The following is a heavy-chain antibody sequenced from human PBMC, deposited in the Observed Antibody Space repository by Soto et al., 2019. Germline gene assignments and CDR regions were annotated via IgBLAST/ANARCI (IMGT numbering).Heavy chain of an antibody. J-gene: IGHJ6*02. V-gene: IGHV3-30-3*01. CDR2: ISYDGSNK. CDR1: GFTFSSYA. CDR3: ARGHYGDYDYYYYGMDV. Sequence: QVHLVESGGGVVQPGRSLRLSCTASGFTFSSYAMHWVRQAPGKGLEWVAVISYDGSNKYYEDSVKGRFTISRDNSKSTLYLQMNSLSAEDTAVYHCARGHYGDYDYYYYGMDVWGQGTTVTVSS. D-gene: IGHD4-17*01.